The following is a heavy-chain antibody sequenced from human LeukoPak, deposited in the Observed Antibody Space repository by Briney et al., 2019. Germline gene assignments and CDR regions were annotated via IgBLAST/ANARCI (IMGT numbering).Heavy chain of an antibody. CDR2: ISSSSSYI. CDR3: ARADDSSWDAFDI. V-gene: IGHV3-21*01. Sequence: GGSLRLSCAASGFTFSSYSMNWVRQAPGKGLEWVSSISSSSSYIYYADSVKGRFTISRDNAKNSLYLQMNSLRAEDTAVYYCARADDSSWDAFDIWGQGTMVTVSS. CDR1: GFTFSSYS. J-gene: IGHJ3*02. D-gene: IGHD6-13*01.